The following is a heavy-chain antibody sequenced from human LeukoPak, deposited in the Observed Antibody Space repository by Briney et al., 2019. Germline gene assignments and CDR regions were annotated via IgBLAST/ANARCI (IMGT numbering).Heavy chain of an antibody. CDR2: IYYSGST. CDR1: GGSISSSSYY. CDR3: ARGYDSSGYYYAPRWYYFDY. J-gene: IGHJ4*02. Sequence: SETLSLTCTVSGGSISSSSYYWGWIRQPPGKGLEWIGSIYYSGSTYYNPSLKSRVTISVDTSKNQFSLKLSSVTAADTAVYYCARGYDSSGYYYAPRWYYFDYWGQGTLVTVSS. D-gene: IGHD3-22*01. V-gene: IGHV4-39*01.